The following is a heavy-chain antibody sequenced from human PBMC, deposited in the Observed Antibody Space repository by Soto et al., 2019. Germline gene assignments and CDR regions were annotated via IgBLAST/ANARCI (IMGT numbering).Heavy chain of an antibody. V-gene: IGHV4-59*01. J-gene: IGHJ6*02. CDR3: ARDSYDSSGYYYGYYYGMDV. CDR1: GGSISSYY. D-gene: IGHD3-22*01. CDR2: IYYSGST. Sequence: SETLSLTCTVSGGSISSYYWSWIRQPPGKGLEWIGYIYYSGSTNYNPSLKSRVTISVDTSKNQFSLKLSSVTAADTAVYYCARDSYDSSGYYYGYYYGMDVWGQGTTVTVSS.